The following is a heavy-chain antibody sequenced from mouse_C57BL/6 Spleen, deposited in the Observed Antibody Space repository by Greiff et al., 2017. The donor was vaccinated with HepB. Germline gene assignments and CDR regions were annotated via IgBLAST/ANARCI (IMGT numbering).Heavy chain of an antibody. CDR1: GYTFTSYW. CDR3: ARVYYDYDGDC. CDR2: IDPSDSET. Sequence: VQLQQPGAELVRPGSSVKLSCKAPGYTFTSYWMHWVKQRPIQGLEWIGNIDPSDSETHYNQKFKDKATLTVDKSSSTAYMQLSSLTSEDSAVYCCARVYYDYDGDCWGQGTTLTVS. J-gene: IGHJ2*01. V-gene: IGHV1-52*01. D-gene: IGHD2-4*01.